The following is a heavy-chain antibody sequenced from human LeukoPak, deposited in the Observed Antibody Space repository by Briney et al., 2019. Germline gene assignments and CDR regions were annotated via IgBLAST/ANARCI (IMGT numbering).Heavy chain of an antibody. Sequence: PGGSLRLSCAASGFTFSSYWMSWLRQAPGKGLEWVANIQHDGSDQYYEDSVKGRFTISRDNAKDSLFLQMNSLRAEDTAVYYCASSPKGVPWAAAGTWAFDIWGQGTMVTVSS. V-gene: IGHV3-7*01. D-gene: IGHD6-13*01. CDR1: GFTFSSYW. CDR3: ASSPKGVPWAAAGTWAFDI. J-gene: IGHJ3*02. CDR2: IQHDGSDQ.